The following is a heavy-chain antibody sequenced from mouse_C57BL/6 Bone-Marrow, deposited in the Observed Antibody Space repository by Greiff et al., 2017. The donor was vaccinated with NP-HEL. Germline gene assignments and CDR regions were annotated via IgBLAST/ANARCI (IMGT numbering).Heavy chain of an antibody. CDR1: GFTFSSYT. CDR2: ISGGGGNT. V-gene: IGHV5-9*04. Sequence: EVQLVESGGGLVKPGGSLKLSCAASGFTFSSYTMSWVRQTPEKRLEWVATISGGGGNTYYPDSVKGRFTISRDNAKNTLYLQMSSLRSEDTAVYYCARLTVPFAYWGQGTLVTVSA. D-gene: IGHD1-1*01. J-gene: IGHJ3*01. CDR3: ARLTVPFAY.